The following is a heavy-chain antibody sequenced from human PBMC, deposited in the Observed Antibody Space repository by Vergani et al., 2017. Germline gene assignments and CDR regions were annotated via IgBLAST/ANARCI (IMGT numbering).Heavy chain of an antibody. CDR3: GKPSWRPLSALHYYGMDV. Sequence: QVQLLESGGGVVQPGGSLRLSCAASGFTFSSYGMHSVRQAPGKGLEWVAFIRYDGSNKYYADSVKGRFTISRDNSTNTLYLQMNSLRAQYTAVYYCGKPSWRPLSALHYYGMDVWGQGTTVTVSS. D-gene: IGHD2/OR15-2a*01. J-gene: IGHJ6*02. CDR1: GFTFSSYG. V-gene: IGHV3-30*02. CDR2: IRYDGSNK.